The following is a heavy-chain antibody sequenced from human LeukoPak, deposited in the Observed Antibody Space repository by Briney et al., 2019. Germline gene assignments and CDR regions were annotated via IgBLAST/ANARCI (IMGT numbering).Heavy chain of an antibody. Sequence: GGSLRLSCAASGFTFSSSGMHWVRQAPGKGLEWVAFIRYDGVDTFYVDSVKGRFTISRDNSKNTLYLQMNSLRPEDTAVYYCAKDLGVWGQGTMVTVPS. CDR3: AKDLGV. J-gene: IGHJ3*01. CDR1: GFTFSSSG. CDR2: IRYDGVDT. V-gene: IGHV3-30*02.